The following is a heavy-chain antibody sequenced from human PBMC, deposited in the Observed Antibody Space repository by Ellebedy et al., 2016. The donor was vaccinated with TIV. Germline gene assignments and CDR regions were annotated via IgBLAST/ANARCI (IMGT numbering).Heavy chain of an antibody. V-gene: IGHV2-70*11. CDR2: IDWDDDK. CDR3: ARSDGGGYSYGYTLFDY. Sequence: SGPTLVKPTQTLTLTCTFSGFSLSTSGMCVSWIRQPPGKALEWLARIDWDDDKYYSTSLKTRLTISKDTSKNQVVLTMTNMDPVDTATYYCARSDGGGYSYGYTLFDYWGQGTLVTVSS. CDR1: GFSLSTSGMC. J-gene: IGHJ4*02. D-gene: IGHD5-18*01.